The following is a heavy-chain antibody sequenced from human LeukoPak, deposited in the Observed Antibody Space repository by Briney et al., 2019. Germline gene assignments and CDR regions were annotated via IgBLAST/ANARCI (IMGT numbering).Heavy chain of an antibody. V-gene: IGHV1-18*01. CDR3: ATPLPPSTYGDYNYYGMDV. CDR1: GGTFSSYG. Sequence: GASVKVSCKASGGTFSSYGISWVRQAPGQGLEWMGWISAYNGNTNYAQKLRGRVTMTTDTSTSTAYMELRSLRSDDTAVYYCATPLPPSTYGDYNYYGMDVWGQGTTVTVSS. D-gene: IGHD4-17*01. CDR2: ISAYNGNT. J-gene: IGHJ6*02.